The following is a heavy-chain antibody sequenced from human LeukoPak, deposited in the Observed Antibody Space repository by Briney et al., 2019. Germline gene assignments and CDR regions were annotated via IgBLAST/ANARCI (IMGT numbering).Heavy chain of an antibody. Sequence: GGSLRLSCAASGFTFSSYGMHWVSQAPGKGLEWVAVISYVGHNKYYADSVKGRFTISRDNSKNTLYLQMNSLRAEDTAVYYCAKDLTVVPFDYWGQGTLVTVSS. D-gene: IGHD4-23*01. CDR1: GFTFSSYG. V-gene: IGHV3-30*18. CDR2: ISYVGHNK. CDR3: AKDLTVVPFDY. J-gene: IGHJ4*02.